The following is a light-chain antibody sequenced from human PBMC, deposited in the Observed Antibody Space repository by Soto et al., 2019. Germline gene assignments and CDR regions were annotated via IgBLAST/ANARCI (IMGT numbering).Light chain of an antibody. Sequence: DVVMTQSPLSLPVTLGQPASISCRSSQGLVFSDENTYLNWFHQRPGQSPRRLIYKVSNRDSGVPDRFSGSGSGTDFTLRISRVEAEDVGMFYCMQASHCPYTFGQGTRLEI. CDR3: MQASHCPYT. V-gene: IGKV2-30*01. CDR1: QGLVFSDENTY. J-gene: IGKJ2*01. CDR2: KVS.